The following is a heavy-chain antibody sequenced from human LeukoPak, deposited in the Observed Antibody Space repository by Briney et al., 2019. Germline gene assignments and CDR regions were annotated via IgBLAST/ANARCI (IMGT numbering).Heavy chain of an antibody. V-gene: IGHV4-61*02. Sequence: SETLSLTCTVSGGSISSGSYYWSWIRQPAGKGLEWIGRIYTSGSTNYNPSLKSRVTISVDTSKNQFSLKLSSVTAADTAVYYCARSGRSHYYYYYYMDVWGKGTTVTVSS. CDR1: GGSISSGSYY. J-gene: IGHJ6*03. CDR3: ARSGRSHYYYYYYMDV. D-gene: IGHD2-15*01. CDR2: IYTSGST.